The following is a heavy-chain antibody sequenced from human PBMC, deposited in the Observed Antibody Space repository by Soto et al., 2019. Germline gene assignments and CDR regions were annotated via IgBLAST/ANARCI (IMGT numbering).Heavy chain of an antibody. CDR2: IYYNGDT. CDR3: ARGGKYYQQETYFFDY. D-gene: IGHD3-16*01. Sequence: QLQLQGSGPGLVEPSETLSLTCTVSGGSISSSGYYWAWLRQPPGRGLEWNGSIYYNGDTYFYPSLKSRVSISVDTSKNQFSLKLTSVTAADTALYFCARGGKYYQQETYFFDYWGQGSLVTVSS. CDR1: GGSISSSGYY. J-gene: IGHJ4*01. V-gene: IGHV4-39*01.